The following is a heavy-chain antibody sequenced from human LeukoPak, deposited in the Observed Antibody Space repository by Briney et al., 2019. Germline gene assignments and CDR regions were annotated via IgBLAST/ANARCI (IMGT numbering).Heavy chain of an antibody. CDR1: GFTFSGYS. V-gene: IGHV3-21*01. CDR3: ARGYCSSTDCHLARHFEY. J-gene: IGHJ4*02. Sequence: GGSLRLSCAASGFTFSGYSLNWVRKAPGKGLEWVSSISSGSGYIYYADSVKGRFTISRDNAKTSLYLQMNSLRAEDTAVYYCARGYCSSTDCHLARHFEYWGQGTLVTVSS. D-gene: IGHD2-2*01. CDR2: ISSGSGYI.